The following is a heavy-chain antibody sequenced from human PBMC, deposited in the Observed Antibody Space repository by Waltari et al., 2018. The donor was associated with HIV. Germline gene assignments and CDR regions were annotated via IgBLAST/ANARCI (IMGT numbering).Heavy chain of an antibody. J-gene: IGHJ4*02. CDR3: ARLGQWLEGY. D-gene: IGHD6-19*01. CDR2: IYYSGST. Sequence: QLQLQESGPGLVTPSETLSLTCTVSGGSISSSSYYWGCCRPHPGKGLEWIESIYYSGSTDYNPSLKSLVTSAVDTYNIQFSHKLSSVPAADTAVYYCARLGQWLEGYWGQGTLVTVSS. CDR1: GGSISSSSYY. V-gene: IGHV4-39*01.